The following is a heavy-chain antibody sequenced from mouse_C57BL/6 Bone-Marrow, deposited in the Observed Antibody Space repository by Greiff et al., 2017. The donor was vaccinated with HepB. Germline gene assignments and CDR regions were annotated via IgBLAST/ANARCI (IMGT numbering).Heavy chain of an antibody. V-gene: IGHV1-15*01. D-gene: IGHD4-1*01. J-gene: IGHJ2*01. CDR2: IDPETGGT. Sequence: VQLQESWAELVRPGASVTLSCKASGYTFTDYEMHWVKQTPVHGLEWIGAIDPETGGTAYNQKFKGKAILTADKSSSTAYMELRSLTSEDSAVYYCRGGANWDHFDYWGQGTTLTVSS. CDR1: GYTFTDYE. CDR3: RGGANWDHFDY.